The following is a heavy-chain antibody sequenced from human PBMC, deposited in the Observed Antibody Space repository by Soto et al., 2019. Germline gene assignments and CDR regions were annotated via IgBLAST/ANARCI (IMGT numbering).Heavy chain of an antibody. J-gene: IGHJ5*02. CDR1: GGSISSSSYY. V-gene: IGHV4-39*01. CDR2: IYYSGST. D-gene: IGHD2-21*01. Sequence: SETLSLTCTVSGGSISSSSYYWGWIRQPPGKGLEWIGSIYYSGSTYYNPSLKSRVTISVDTSKNQFSLKLSSVTAADTAVYYCSSTILIRFDPWGQGTLVTVSS. CDR3: SSTILIRFDP.